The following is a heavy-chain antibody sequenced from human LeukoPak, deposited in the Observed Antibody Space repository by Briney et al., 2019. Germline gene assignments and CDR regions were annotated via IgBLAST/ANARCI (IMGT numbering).Heavy chain of an antibody. J-gene: IGHJ4*02. CDR2: ISSSSSYI. CDR1: GFTFSNAW. CDR3: ARDHTWAAAATFDY. Sequence: GGFLRLSCAASGFTFSNAWMSWVRQAPGKGLEWVSSISSSSSYIYYADSVKGRFTISRDNAKNSLYLQMNSLRAEDTAVYYCARDHTWAAAATFDYWGQGTLVTVSS. D-gene: IGHD6-13*01. V-gene: IGHV3-21*01.